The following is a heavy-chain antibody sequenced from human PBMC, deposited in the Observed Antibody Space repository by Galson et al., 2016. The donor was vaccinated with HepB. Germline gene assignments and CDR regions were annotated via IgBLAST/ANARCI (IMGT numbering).Heavy chain of an antibody. CDR2: IHYSGSI. CDR3: ARDPDPGDYDRRHYYYGMDV. J-gene: IGHJ6*02. D-gene: IGHD4-17*01. Sequence: ETLSLTCTVSGGSISRYYWSWIRQPPGKGLEWIGYIHYSGSINYNPSLKSRVTISIDTSKNQFSLKLSSVTAADTAVHYCARDPDPGDYDRRHYYYGMDVWGQGTTVTVSS. CDR1: GGSISRYY. V-gene: IGHV4-59*01.